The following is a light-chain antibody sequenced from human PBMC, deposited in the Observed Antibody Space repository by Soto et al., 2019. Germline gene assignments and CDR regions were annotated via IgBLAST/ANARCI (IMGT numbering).Light chain of an antibody. J-gene: IGKJ1*01. Sequence: DIQMTQSPSSLSASVGDRVTITCRASQGISSYLAWYQQKPGKVPKLLIYAASTLQSGVPSRFSGSGSGTDFTITISRLQPEDVATYCCQNYNSARWTFGQGTKVEIK. CDR1: QGISSY. CDR3: QNYNSARWT. CDR2: AAS. V-gene: IGKV1-27*01.